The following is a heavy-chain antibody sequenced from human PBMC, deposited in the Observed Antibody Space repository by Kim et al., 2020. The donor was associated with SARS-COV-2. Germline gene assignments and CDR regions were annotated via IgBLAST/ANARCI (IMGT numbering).Heavy chain of an antibody. CDR3: ARFDSEWLRALDY. D-gene: IGHD5-12*01. J-gene: IGHJ4*02. V-gene: IGHV3-30-3*01. Sequence: SNKSYADSGEGRFTISRDNSKNTLYLQMNGLRAEDTAVYYCARFDSEWLRALDYWGQGTLVTVSS. CDR2: SNK.